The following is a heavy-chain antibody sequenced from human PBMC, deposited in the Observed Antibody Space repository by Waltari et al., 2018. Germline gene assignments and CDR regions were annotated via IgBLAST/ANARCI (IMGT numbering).Heavy chain of an antibody. CDR3: ARRIAAAGTDY. D-gene: IGHD6-13*01. J-gene: IGHJ4*02. CDR2: IYSGGST. V-gene: IGHV3-53*02. CDR1: GFTVSSNY. Sequence: EVQLVETGGGLIQPGGSLRLSCAASGFTVSSNYMSWVRQAPGKGLDLVSVIYSGGSTYYADSVKGRFTISRDNSKNTLYLQMNSLRAEDTAVYYCARRIAAAGTDYWGQGTLVTVSS.